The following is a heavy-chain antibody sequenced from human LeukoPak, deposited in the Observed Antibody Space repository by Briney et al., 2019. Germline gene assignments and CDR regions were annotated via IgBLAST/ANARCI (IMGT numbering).Heavy chain of an antibody. Sequence: GGSLRLSCAASGFTVSSNCMSWVRQAPGKGLEWVSVIYSGGSTYYADSVKGRFTTSRDNSKNTLYLQMNSLRAEDTAVYYCARAPPSGYSGYDSWGQGTLVTVSS. J-gene: IGHJ4*02. V-gene: IGHV3-53*01. CDR2: IYSGGST. CDR3: ARAPPSGYSGYDS. CDR1: GFTVSSNC. D-gene: IGHD5-12*01.